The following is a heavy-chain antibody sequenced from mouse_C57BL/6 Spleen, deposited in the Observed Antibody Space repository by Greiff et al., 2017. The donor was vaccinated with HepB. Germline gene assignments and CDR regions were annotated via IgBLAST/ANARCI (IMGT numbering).Heavy chain of an antibody. Sequence: QVQLQQPGAELVKPGASVKLSCKASGYTFTSYWMHWVKQRPGQGLEWIGYINPSSGYTKYNQKFKDKATLTADKSSSTAYMQLSSLTYEDSAVYYCARKTPGNYVPLDYWGQGTTLTVSS. V-gene: IGHV1-7*01. CDR1: GYTFTSYW. D-gene: IGHD2-1*01. CDR3: ARKTPGNYVPLDY. CDR2: INPSSGYT. J-gene: IGHJ2*01.